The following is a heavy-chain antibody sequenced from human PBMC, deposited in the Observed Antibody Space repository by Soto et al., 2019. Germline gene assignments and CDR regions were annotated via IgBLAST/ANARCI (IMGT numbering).Heavy chain of an antibody. CDR1: GGTFSSYA. CDR2: IIPIFGTA. D-gene: IGHD1-1*01. CDR3: AIQLELTTYYYYYGMDV. J-gene: IGHJ6*02. Sequence: SVKVSCKASGGTFSSYAISWVRQAPGQGLEWMGGIIPIFGTANYAQKFQGRVTITADESTSTAYMELSSLRSEDTAVYYCAIQLELTTYYYYYGMDVWGQGTTVTVSS. V-gene: IGHV1-69*13.